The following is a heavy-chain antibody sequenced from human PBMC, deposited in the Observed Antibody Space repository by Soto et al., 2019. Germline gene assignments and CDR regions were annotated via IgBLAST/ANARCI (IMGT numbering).Heavy chain of an antibody. Sequence: QVQLVQSGAEVKKPGSSVKVSCKASGGTFSSYTISWVRQAPGQGLEWMGRIIPILGIANYAQKFQGRVTITADKSTSTAYMELSSLRSEDTAVYYCARTVAATGAFDIWDQGTMVTVSS. D-gene: IGHD2-15*01. CDR3: ARTVAATGAFDI. CDR1: GGTFSSYT. V-gene: IGHV1-69*02. J-gene: IGHJ3*02. CDR2: IIPILGIA.